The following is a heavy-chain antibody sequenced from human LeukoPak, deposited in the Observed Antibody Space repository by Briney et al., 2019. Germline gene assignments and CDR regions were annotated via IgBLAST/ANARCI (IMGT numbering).Heavy chain of an antibody. Sequence: PGGSLRLSCAASGFTFSDYYMSWIRQAPGKGLEWVSYISSSGSTVYYADSVKGRFTISRDNAKNSLYLQMNSLRAEDTAVYYCARGGIPGPLAGSYGYFDYWGQGTLVAVSS. CDR1: GFTFSDYY. CDR2: ISSSGSTV. V-gene: IGHV3-11*04. CDR3: ARGGIPGPLAGSYGYFDY. J-gene: IGHJ4*02. D-gene: IGHD3-10*01.